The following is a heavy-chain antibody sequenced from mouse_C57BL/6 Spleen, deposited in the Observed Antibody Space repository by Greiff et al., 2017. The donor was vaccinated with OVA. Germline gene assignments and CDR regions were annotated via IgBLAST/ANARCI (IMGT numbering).Heavy chain of an antibody. CDR3: ARSGTTAYYYAMDY. V-gene: IGHV1-18*01. J-gene: IGHJ4*01. CDR1: GYTFTDYN. D-gene: IGHD1-2*01. CDR2: INPNNGGT. Sequence: VQLKQSGPELVKPGASVKIPCKASGYTFTDYNMDWVKQSHGKSLEWIGDINPNNGGTIYNQKFKGKATLTVDKSSSTAYMELRSLTSEDTAVYYCARSGTTAYYYAMDYWGQGTSVTVSS.